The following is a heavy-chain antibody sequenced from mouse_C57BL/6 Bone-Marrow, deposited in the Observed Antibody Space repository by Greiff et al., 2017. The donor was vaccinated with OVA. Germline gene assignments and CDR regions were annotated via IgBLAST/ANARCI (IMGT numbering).Heavy chain of an antibody. J-gene: IGHJ3*01. CDR3: ARSYSNHVGVWFAY. Sequence: VQLKESGPGLAKPSQTLSLTCSVTGYSITSDYWNWIRKFPGNKLEYMGYISYSGSTYYNPSLKSRNPITRDTSKNLYYLQLNSVTAKDTATFYCARSYSNHVGVWFAYWGQGNLVTVSA. D-gene: IGHD2-5*01. CDR1: GYSITSDY. V-gene: IGHV3-8*01. CDR2: ISYSGST.